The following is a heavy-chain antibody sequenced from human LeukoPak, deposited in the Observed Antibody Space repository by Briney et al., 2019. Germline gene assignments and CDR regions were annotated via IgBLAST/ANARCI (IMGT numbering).Heavy chain of an antibody. CDR3: ARHIGGGIEDMDV. J-gene: IGHJ6*03. V-gene: IGHV4-59*08. Sequence: SETLSLTCTVSDGSIGTYYWSWVRQSPGKGLEWIGYIYVTGNRYNPYLQSRVTISVDTSRNQFSLKMSSVTAADTAVYYCARHIGGGIEDMDVWGKGTKVTVSS. CDR1: DGSIGTYY. CDR2: IYVTGN. D-gene: IGHD3-16*02.